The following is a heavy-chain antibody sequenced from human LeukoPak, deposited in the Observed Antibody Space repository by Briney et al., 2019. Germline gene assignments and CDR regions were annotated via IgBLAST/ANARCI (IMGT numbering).Heavy chain of an antibody. Sequence: GGSLRHSCASSGFTFSSYSMNWVRQAPGKGLEWVSSISSSSSYIYYADSVKGRFTISRDNAKNSLYLQMNSLRAEDTAVYYCARDRVEYYFDYWGQGTLVTVSS. CDR1: GFTFSSYS. D-gene: IGHD3-10*01. CDR3: ARDRVEYYFDY. CDR2: ISSSSSYI. V-gene: IGHV3-21*01. J-gene: IGHJ4*02.